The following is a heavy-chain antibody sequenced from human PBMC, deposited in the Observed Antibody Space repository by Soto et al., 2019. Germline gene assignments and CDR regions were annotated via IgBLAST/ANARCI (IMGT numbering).Heavy chain of an antibody. CDR1: GGSISSYY. J-gene: IGHJ6*02. V-gene: IGHV4-59*01. Sequence: SETLSLTCTVSGGSISSYYWSWIRQPPGKGLEWIGYIYYSGSTNYNPSLKSRVTISVDTSKNQFSLKLSSVTAADTAVYYCARDRNDEVWWSPVSYYYGMDVCGQGTTVPVS. CDR2: IYYSGST. D-gene: IGHD3-16*01. CDR3: ARDRNDEVWWSPVSYYYGMDV.